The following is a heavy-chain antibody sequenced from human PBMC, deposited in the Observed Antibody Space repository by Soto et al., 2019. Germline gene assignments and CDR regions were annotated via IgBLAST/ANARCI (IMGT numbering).Heavy chain of an antibody. CDR1: GFTFGSCV. J-gene: IGHJ6*01. CDR3: AKDPPSERMQPDYGMDV. D-gene: IGHD6-13*01. Sequence: GGSLRLSCAASGFTFGSCVMSWVRQAPGKGLEWLSLISGSGRYTDYADSVKGRFTISRDNSKNTLYLQMNSLRVEDTAVYYCAKDPPSERMQPDYGMDVWGQGTTVTVSS. V-gene: IGHV3-23*01. CDR2: ISGSGRYT.